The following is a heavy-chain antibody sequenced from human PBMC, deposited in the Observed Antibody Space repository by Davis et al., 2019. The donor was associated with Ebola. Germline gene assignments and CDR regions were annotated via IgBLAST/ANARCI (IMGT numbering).Heavy chain of an antibody. CDR1: GFTVSSNY. CDR2: IYSGGST. Sequence: GGSLRLSCAASGFTVSSNYMSWVRQAPGQGLEWVSVIYSGGSTYYADSVKGRFTISRDNSKNTLYLQMNSLRAEDTAVYYCARVVTTRTYYYGMDVWGQGTTVTVSS. D-gene: IGHD4-17*01. J-gene: IGHJ6*02. CDR3: ARVVTTRTYYYGMDV. V-gene: IGHV3-66*01.